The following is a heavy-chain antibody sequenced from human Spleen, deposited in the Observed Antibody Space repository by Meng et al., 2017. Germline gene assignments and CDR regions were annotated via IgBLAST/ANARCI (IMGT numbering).Heavy chain of an antibody. Sequence: SAVTVSCKALGRIFSNYVIGWVRQAPGQGLEWMGGINAVFGTTNYAQKFQGRVTITSDESTSTVYMELTRLTSEDTAVYFCARKAGNCIRTTFYSLDYWGQGTLVTVSS. D-gene: IGHD2-15*01. V-gene: IGHV1-69*13. CDR3: ARKAGNCIRTTFYSLDY. CDR1: GRIFSNYV. J-gene: IGHJ4*02. CDR2: INAVFGTT.